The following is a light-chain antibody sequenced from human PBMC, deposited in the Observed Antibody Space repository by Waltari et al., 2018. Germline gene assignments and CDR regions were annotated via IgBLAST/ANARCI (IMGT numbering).Light chain of an antibody. CDR3: SSYTSSDTLL. J-gene: IGLJ2*01. CDR1: SSDIGGYEF. V-gene: IGLV2-14*03. Sequence: QSALTQPASVSGPPGQSITISCTGTSSDIGGYEFVSWYQQHPGKVPKLSIYDVNKRPSGVSNRFSGSKSGNTPSLTISGLQADDEANYYCSSYTSSDTLLFGGGTQLTVL. CDR2: DVN.